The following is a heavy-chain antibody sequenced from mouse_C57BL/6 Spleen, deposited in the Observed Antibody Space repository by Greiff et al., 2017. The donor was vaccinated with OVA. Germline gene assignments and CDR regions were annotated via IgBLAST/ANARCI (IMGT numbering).Heavy chain of an antibody. Sequence: EVKLVESEGGLVQPGSSMKLSCTASGFTFSDYYMAWVRQVPEKGLEWVANINYDGSSTYYLDSLKSRFIISRDNAKNILYLQMSSLKSEDTSTYYCARDDGYYVNWYFEVWGTGTTVTVSS. CDR3: ARDDGYYVNWYFEV. CDR1: GFTFSDYY. J-gene: IGHJ1*03. CDR2: INYDGSST. D-gene: IGHD2-3*01. V-gene: IGHV5-16*01.